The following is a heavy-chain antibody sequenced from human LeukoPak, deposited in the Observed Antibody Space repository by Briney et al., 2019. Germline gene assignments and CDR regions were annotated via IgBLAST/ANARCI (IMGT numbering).Heavy chain of an antibody. D-gene: IGHD2-2*01. CDR3: AKDHVVVPAAADY. Sequence: GGSLRPSCAASGFTFSSYAMSWVRQAPGKGLEWVSAISGSGGSTYYADSVKGRFTISRDNSKNTLYLQMNSLRAEDTAVYYCAKDHVVVPAAADYWGQGTLVTVSS. J-gene: IGHJ4*02. CDR1: GFTFSSYA. CDR2: ISGSGGST. V-gene: IGHV3-23*01.